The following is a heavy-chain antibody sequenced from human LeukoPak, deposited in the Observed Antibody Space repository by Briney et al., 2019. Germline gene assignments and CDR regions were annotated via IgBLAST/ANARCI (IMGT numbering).Heavy chain of an antibody. CDR1: GFTFSSYW. V-gene: IGHV3-23*01. J-gene: IGHJ4*02. D-gene: IGHD1-1*01. CDR2: VSASGGST. Sequence: GGSLRLSCAASGFTFSSYWMSWVRQAPGKGLEWVSAVSASGGSTYYADSVKGRFTISRDNSKNTLFLQMNSLRAEDTAVYYCAKKSANGQLERQSAFDYWGQGTLVTVSS. CDR3: AKKSANGQLERQSAFDY.